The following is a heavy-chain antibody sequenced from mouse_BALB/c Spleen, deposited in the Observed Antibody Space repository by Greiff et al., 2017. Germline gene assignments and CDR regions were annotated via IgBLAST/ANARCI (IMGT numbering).Heavy chain of an antibody. Sequence: VKLVESGAELVKPGASVKLSCKASGYTFTSYYMYWVKQRPGQGLEWIGEINPSNGGTNFNEKFKGKATLTADKSSSTAYMQLSSLTSENSAVYFCARSYDYDYWGQGTTLTVSS. CDR3: ARSYDYDY. CDR2: INPSNGGT. V-gene: IGHV1-53*01. D-gene: IGHD2-4*01. J-gene: IGHJ2*01. CDR1: GYTFTSYY.